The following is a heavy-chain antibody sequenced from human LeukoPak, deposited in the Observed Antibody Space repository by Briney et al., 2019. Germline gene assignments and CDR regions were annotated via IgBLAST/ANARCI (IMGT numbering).Heavy chain of an antibody. V-gene: IGHV3-23*01. CDR3: AKQLGYCSDGSCYFPY. CDR1: GFTVSSNY. CDR2: ISNNGDYT. J-gene: IGHJ4*02. Sequence: GGSLRLSCAASGFTVSSNYMIWVRQAPGKGLEWVSAISNNGDYTYYADSVQGRFTISRDNSKSTLCLQMNSLRAEDTAVYYCAKQLGYCSDGSCYFPYWGQGTLVTVSS. D-gene: IGHD2-15*01.